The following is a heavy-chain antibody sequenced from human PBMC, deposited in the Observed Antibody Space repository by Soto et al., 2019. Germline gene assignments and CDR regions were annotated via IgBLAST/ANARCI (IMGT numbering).Heavy chain of an antibody. Sequence: SETLSLTCAVSGGSISSGGYSWSWIRQPPGKGLEWIGYIYHSGSTYYNPSLKSRVTISVDRSKNQFSLKLSSVTAADTAVYYCARGGLIAAAGDAEYFQHWGQGTLVTVSS. CDR2: IYHSGST. D-gene: IGHD6-13*01. J-gene: IGHJ1*01. CDR3: ARGGLIAAAGDAEYFQH. V-gene: IGHV4-30-2*01. CDR1: GGSISSGGYS.